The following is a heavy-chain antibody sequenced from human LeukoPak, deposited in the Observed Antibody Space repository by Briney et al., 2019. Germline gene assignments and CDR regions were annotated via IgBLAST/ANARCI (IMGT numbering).Heavy chain of an antibody. CDR3: ARGGVVVPADAFDI. CDR2: INHSGST. V-gene: IGHV4-34*01. J-gene: IGHJ3*02. D-gene: IGHD2-2*01. Sequence: SEPLSLTCAVYGGPFSGYYWSWIRQPPGKGLEWLGEINHSGSTNYNPSLKSRVTISVDTSKNQFSLKLSSVTAADTAVYYCARGGVVVPADAFDIWGQGTMVTVSS. CDR1: GGPFSGYY.